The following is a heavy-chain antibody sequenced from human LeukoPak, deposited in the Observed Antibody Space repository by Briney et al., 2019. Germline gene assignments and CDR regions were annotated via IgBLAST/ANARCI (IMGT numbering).Heavy chain of an antibody. Sequence: ASVKVSCKASGGTFSSYAISWVRQAPGQGLEWMGGIIPIFGTANYAQKFQGRVTITADESTSTAYMELSSLRSEDTAVYYCAREARDQLLYVNWFDPWGQGTLVTVSS. CDR2: IIPIFGTA. D-gene: IGHD2-2*02. V-gene: IGHV1-69*13. CDR3: AREARDQLLYVNWFDP. CDR1: GGTFSSYA. J-gene: IGHJ5*02.